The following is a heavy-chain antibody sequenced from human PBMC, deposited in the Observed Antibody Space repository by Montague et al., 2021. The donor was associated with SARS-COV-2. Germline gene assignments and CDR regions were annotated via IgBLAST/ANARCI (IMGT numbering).Heavy chain of an antibody. J-gene: IGHJ3*02. CDR2: XXWDDEK. CDR1: GFSLSTSGMR. Sequence: PALVKPTQTLTLTCTLSGFSLSTSGMRASWIRQPPGKALEWLARXXWDDEKFYSTSLKTRLTISKDTSKNQVVLTMTNMDPVDTATYYCARSYYDILTNYYDAFDIWGQGTMVTVSS. D-gene: IGHD3-9*01. V-gene: IGHV2-70*04. CDR3: ARSYYDILTNYYDAFDI.